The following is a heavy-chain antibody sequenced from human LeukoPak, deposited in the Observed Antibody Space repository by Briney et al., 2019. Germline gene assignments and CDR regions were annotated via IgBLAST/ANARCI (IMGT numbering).Heavy chain of an antibody. V-gene: IGHV4-59*01. CDR2: IHYSGST. D-gene: IGHD2-15*01. J-gene: IGHJ4*02. CDR3: ARESPSTPDS. Sequence: PSETLSLTCTVSGVSINDYYWNWIRQPPGKGLEWIGYIHYSGSTYYHPSLKNRVTISLDTSKTKFSLRLSSVTAADTAVDFCARESPSTPDSWGQGTLVTVSS. CDR1: GVSINDYY.